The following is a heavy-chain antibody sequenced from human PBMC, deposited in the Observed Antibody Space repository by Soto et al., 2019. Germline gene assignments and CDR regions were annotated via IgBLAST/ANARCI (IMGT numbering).Heavy chain of an antibody. CDR1: GYTFTGYY. Sequence: GASVKVSCKASGYTFTGYYMHWVRQAPGQRLEWMGWINAGNGNTKYSQKFQGRVTITRDTSASTAYMELSSLRSEDTAVYYCARLRGSGWYDEYYFDYWGQGTLVTVSS. J-gene: IGHJ4*02. CDR2: INAGNGNT. CDR3: ARLRGSGWYDEYYFDY. D-gene: IGHD6-19*01. V-gene: IGHV1-3*01.